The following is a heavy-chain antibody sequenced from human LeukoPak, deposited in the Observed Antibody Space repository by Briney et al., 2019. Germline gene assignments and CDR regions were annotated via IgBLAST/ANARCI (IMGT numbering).Heavy chain of an antibody. CDR3: ARDTMRDGAVAGLFDY. J-gene: IGHJ4*02. CDR1: GGSISSSSYY. Sequence: SETLSLTCTVSGGSISSSSYYWGWIRQPPGKGLEWIGSIYYSGSTYYNPSLKSRVTISVDTSKNQFSLKLSSVTAADTAVYYCARDTMRDGAVAGLFDYWGQGTLVTVSS. V-gene: IGHV4-39*07. D-gene: IGHD6-19*01. CDR2: IYYSGST.